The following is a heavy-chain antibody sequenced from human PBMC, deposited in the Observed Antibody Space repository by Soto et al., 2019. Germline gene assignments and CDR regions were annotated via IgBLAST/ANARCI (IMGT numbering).Heavy chain of an antibody. Sequence: QVHLVQSGAEVKKPGSSVNVSCKASGGTFSNYAITWVRQAPGQGLEWVGRIIPIFGTTNVAQKFQGRVTITADESTTTVYMELSGLRSDDTAVYYCAKDGGADGYFGNWLDTWGQGTLVTVSS. D-gene: IGHD5-12*01. CDR2: IIPIFGTT. J-gene: IGHJ5*02. V-gene: IGHV1-69*15. CDR3: AKDGGADGYFGNWLDT. CDR1: GGTFSNYA.